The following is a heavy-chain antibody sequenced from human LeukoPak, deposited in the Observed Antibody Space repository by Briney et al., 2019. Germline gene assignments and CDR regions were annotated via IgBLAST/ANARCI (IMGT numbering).Heavy chain of an antibody. CDR3: AAEYSGYVNWFDP. CDR1: GYTFTGYY. Sequence: ASVKVSCKASGYTFTGYYRHWVRQAPEQGLEWMGWINPNSGGTNYAQKFQGRVTMTRDTSISTAYMELSRLRSDDTAVYYCAAEYSGYVNWFDPWGQGTLVTVPS. J-gene: IGHJ5*02. CDR2: INPNSGGT. V-gene: IGHV1-2*02. D-gene: IGHD5-12*01.